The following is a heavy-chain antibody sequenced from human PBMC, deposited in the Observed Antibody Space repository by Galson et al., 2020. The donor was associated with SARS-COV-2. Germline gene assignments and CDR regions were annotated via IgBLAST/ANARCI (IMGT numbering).Heavy chain of an antibody. CDR3: ASSPDMYDQILMDV. J-gene: IGHJ6*04. CDR1: VFPFHSYY. CDR2: IFPYGTVT. V-gene: IGHV1-46*02. D-gene: IGHD3-3*01. Sequence: SVPDSCKASVFPFHSYYMHSLRPAPGQGLEWLGVIFPYGTVTLYAQKFQGRSTMTRDTSTSTVYLGVRSLRSEDTAVYYCASSPDMYDQILMDVWGDGTPVTVSS.